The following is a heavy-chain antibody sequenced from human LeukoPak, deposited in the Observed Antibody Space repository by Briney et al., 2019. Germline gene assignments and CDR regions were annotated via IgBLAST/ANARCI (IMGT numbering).Heavy chain of an antibody. J-gene: IGHJ4*02. V-gene: IGHV3-48*01. CDR1: GFTFSSYS. D-gene: IGHD5-12*01. Sequence: GGSLRLSCAASGFTFSSYSMNWVRQAPGKGLEWVSYISSSSSTIYYADSVKGRFTISRDNAKNPLYLQMNSLRAEDTAVYYCARDLGRLRFDYWGQGTLVTVSS. CDR3: ARDLGRLRFDY. CDR2: ISSSSSTI.